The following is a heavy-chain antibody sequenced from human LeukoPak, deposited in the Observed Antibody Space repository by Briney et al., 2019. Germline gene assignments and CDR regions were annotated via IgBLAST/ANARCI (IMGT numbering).Heavy chain of an antibody. CDR2: ISYDGSNK. CDR1: GFTLSSYA. Sequence: GRSLRLSCAASGFTLSSYAMHWVRQAPGKGLEWVAVISYDGSNKYYADSVKGRFTISRDNSKNTLYLQMNSLRAEDTAVYYCARDGYCSSTTCPGWFDPWGQGTLVTVSS. V-gene: IGHV3-30-3*01. J-gene: IGHJ5*02. D-gene: IGHD2-2*03. CDR3: ARDGYCSSTTCPGWFDP.